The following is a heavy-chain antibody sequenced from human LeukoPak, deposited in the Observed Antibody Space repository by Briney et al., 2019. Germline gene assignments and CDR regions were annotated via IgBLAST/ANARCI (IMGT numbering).Heavy chain of an antibody. J-gene: IGHJ6*02. CDR3: AKGGAASWTNYYYYYGMDV. D-gene: IGHD2-2*01. CDR1: GFTFDDYA. Sequence: GGSLRLSCAASGFTFDDYAMHWVRQAPGKGLEWVSLISGDGGSTYYADSVKGRFTISRDNSKNSLYLQMNSLRTEDTALYYCAKGGAASWTNYYYYYGMDVWGQGTTITVSS. CDR2: ISGDGGST. V-gene: IGHV3-43*02.